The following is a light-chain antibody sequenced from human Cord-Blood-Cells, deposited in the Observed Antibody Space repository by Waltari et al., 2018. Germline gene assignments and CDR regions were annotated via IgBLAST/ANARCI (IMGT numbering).Light chain of an antibody. CDR3: SSYAGSNNFWV. V-gene: IGLV2-8*01. CDR1: SSDVGGYNY. CDR2: EVS. J-gene: IGLJ3*02. Sequence: QSALTQPPSASGSPGQSVTISCTGTSSDVGGYNYVSWYQQHPGKAPKLMIYEVSKRPAGVPDRFPGSKPGNTAFLTVSGLQAEDEADYDCSSYAGSNNFWVFGGGTKLTVL.